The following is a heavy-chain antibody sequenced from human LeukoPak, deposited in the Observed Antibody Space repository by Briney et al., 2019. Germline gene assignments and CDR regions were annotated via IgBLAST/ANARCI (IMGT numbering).Heavy chain of an antibody. CDR1: GCTFTGYY. V-gene: IGHV1-2*06. CDR3: ARDRYSGYDWDFDY. J-gene: IGHJ4*02. CDR2: INPNSGGT. D-gene: IGHD5-12*01. Sequence: ASVKVSCKASGCTFTGYYMHWVLQAPGQGLEWMGRINPNSGGTNCAQKFQGRVTMTRDTSISTAYMELSRLRSDDTAVYYCARDRYSGYDWDFDYRGQGTLVTVSS.